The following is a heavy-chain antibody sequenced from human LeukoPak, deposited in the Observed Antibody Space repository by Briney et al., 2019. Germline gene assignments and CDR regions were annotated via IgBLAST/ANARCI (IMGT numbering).Heavy chain of an antibody. V-gene: IGHV3-74*01. CDR3: ATGHSYGYDY. CDR2: VKGDGRTT. Sequence: GGPLRLSCAASGFTFSDFWMHWVRQPPGKGLVWVALVKGDGRTTIYADSVKGRFTISRDNAKNTLYLQMNSLRADDSGVYYCATGHSYGYDYWGQGVLVTVSS. J-gene: IGHJ4*02. CDR1: GFTFSDFW. D-gene: IGHD5-18*01.